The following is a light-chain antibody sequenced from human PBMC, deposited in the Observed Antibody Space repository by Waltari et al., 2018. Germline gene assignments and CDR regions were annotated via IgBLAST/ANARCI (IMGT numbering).Light chain of an antibody. CDR2: GDI. J-gene: IGLJ1*01. V-gene: IGLV3-21*04. CDR1: NIGGKS. Sequence: SYVVTQPPSVSVAPGKTASITCGGNNIGGKSVHWYQQRQGQAPVLDIYGDISRPSGIPERFSGSNSGDTATLPITGVEAGDEADYACQVWYGNTDQYVFGTWTKVTVL. CDR3: QVWYGNTDQYV.